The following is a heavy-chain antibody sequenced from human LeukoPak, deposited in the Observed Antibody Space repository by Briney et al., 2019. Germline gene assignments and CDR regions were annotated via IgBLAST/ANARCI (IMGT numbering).Heavy chain of an antibody. CDR3: AGEEGYCSSTSCYPFDY. D-gene: IGHD2-2*01. CDR1: GFPFSNYA. Sequence: GGSLRLSCAASGFPFSNYAMTWVRQAPGKGLEWVSAICSSGGCAFYADSVKDRFTVSRDNSKNALYLQMNSLRAEDTAVYYCAGEEGYCSSTSCYPFDYWGQGTLVTVSS. CDR2: ICSSGGCA. J-gene: IGHJ4*02. V-gene: IGHV3-23*01.